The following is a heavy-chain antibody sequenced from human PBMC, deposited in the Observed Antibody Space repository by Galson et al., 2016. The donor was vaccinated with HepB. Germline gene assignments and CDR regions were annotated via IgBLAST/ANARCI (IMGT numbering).Heavy chain of an antibody. CDR3: SRVRCSTFRCQNWFDP. CDR1: GDSVSSNSAA. V-gene: IGHV6-1*01. CDR2: TYYRSKWYN. Sequence: CAISGDSVSSNSAAWTWIRQSPLRGLEWLGRTYYRSKWYNDYAVSMKSRISIHPDTSKNQFSLQLNPVTPEDTAVYYCSRVRCSTFRCQNWFDPWGQGTLVTVSS. D-gene: IGHD2/OR15-2a*01. J-gene: IGHJ5*02.